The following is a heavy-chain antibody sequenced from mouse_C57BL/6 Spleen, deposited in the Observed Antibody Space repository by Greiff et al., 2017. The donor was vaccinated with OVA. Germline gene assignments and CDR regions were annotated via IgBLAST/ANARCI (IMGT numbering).Heavy chain of an antibody. CDR2: INPNYGTT. J-gene: IGHJ3*01. V-gene: IGHV1-39*01. CDR3: ATPATYYSNYGGAWFAY. CDR1: GYSFTDYN. Sequence: VQLQQSGPELVKPGASVKISCKASGYSFTDYNMNWVKQSNGKSLEWIGVINPNYGTTSYNQKFKGKATLTVDQSSSTAYMQLNSLTSEDSAVYSGATPATYYSNYGGAWFAYWGQGTLVTVSA. D-gene: IGHD2-5*01.